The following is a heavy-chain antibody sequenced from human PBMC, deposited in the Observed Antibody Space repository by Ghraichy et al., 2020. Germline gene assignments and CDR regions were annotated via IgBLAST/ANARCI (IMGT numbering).Heavy chain of an antibody. V-gene: IGHV3-11*01. CDR2: ISGSGTSI. Sequence: GGSLRLSCAASGIDVSDYYMSWIRQAPGRGLEWLSYISGSGTSIYYADSVRGRFSISRANAKKSLYLQMSSLRAEDTAVNSCARDCRVGVARGYAFAIWGQGTSVTVSS. J-gene: IGHJ3*02. CDR3: ARDCRVGVARGYAFAI. D-gene: IGHD1-26*01. CDR1: GIDVSDYY.